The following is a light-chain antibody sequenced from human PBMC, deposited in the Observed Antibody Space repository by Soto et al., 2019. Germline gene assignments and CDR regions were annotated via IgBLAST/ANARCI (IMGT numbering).Light chain of an antibody. CDR2: GAS. CDR1: QSVTSSY. V-gene: IGKV3-20*01. CDR3: QQYARSPLT. J-gene: IGKJ3*01. Sequence: EIVLTQSPGTLSLSPGERATLSCRASQSVTSSYLAWYQQKPGQAPRLLIYGASNRATGIPDRFSGSGSGTDFNLTISRLEPEDFAVYYCQQYARSPLTFGPGTKVDI.